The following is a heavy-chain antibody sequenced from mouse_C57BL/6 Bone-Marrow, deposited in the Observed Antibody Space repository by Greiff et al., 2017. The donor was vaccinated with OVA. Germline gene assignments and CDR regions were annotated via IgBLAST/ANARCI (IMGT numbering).Heavy chain of an antibody. J-gene: IGHJ2*01. Sequence: VQLQQSGPGLVKPSQSLSLTCSVTGYSITSGYYWNWIRQFPGNKLEWMGYISYDGSNNYNPSLKNRISITRDTSKNQFFLKLNSVTTEDTATYYCAREGFYGKRDFDYWGQGTTLTVSS. V-gene: IGHV3-6*01. CDR1: GYSITSGYY. CDR3: AREGFYGKRDFDY. CDR2: ISYDGSN. D-gene: IGHD2-1*01.